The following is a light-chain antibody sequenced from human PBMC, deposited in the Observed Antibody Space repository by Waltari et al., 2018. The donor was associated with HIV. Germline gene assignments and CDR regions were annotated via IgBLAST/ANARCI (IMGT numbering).Light chain of an antibody. V-gene: IGLV1-40*01. CDR1: SSPLGANFD. Sequence: QSVLTQAPSVSGAPGQRVTISCTGSSSPLGANFDVHRYQLLPGSSPKLLIFANSNRPSGVPDRFSGSKSGTSASLAITGLHPEDEAEYYCQSFDSSLNAYVFGTGTTVIVL. J-gene: IGLJ1*01. CDR3: QSFDSSLNAYV. CDR2: ANS.